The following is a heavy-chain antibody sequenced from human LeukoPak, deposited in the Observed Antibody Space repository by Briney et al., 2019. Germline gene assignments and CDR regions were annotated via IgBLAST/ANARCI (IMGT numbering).Heavy chain of an antibody. CDR1: GGTFISYA. CDR2: ISAYNGNT. CDR3: ARRVGTVTTGYYYYGMDV. Sequence: ASVKVSCKASGGTFISYAISWVRQAPGQGLEWMGWISAYNGNTNYAQKLQGRVTLTTDTSTSTAYMELRSLRSDDTAVYYCARRVGTVTTGYYYYGMDVWGQGTTVTVSS. D-gene: IGHD4-11*01. V-gene: IGHV1-18*01. J-gene: IGHJ6*02.